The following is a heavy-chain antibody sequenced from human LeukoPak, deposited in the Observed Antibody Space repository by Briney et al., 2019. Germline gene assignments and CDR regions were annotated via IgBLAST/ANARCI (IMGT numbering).Heavy chain of an antibody. CDR3: AYSGSYGHLGY. CDR2: IYSSVST. D-gene: IGHD1-26*01. Sequence: SETLSLTCTVSGGSISSNAYYWAWIRQPPGKGLEWIGSIYSSVSTYYNPSLKSRVTITVDTSKNQFSLRLSSVTAADTALYYCAYSGSYGHLGYWGQGIPVTVSS. V-gene: IGHV4-39*01. CDR1: GGSISSNAYY. J-gene: IGHJ4*02.